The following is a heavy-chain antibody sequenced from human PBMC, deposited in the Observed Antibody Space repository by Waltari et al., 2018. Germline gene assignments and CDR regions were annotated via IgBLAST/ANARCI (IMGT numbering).Heavy chain of an antibody. CDR1: GSPFRNYE. D-gene: IGHD1-26*01. Sequence: EVQLVESGGGLVQPGGSLRLFCAASGSPFRNYEMNWVRQARGKGLEWVAYISSGASIIYYADSVKGRFTISRDNAKNSVYLQMSSLRAEDTAIYYCARGEGGANEYWGQGTLVTVSA. V-gene: IGHV3-48*03. J-gene: IGHJ4*02. CDR3: ARGEGGANEY. CDR2: ISSGASII.